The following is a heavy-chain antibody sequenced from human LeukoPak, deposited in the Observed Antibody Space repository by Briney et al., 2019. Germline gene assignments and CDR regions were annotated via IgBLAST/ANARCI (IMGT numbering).Heavy chain of an antibody. CDR2: ISGSGGST. CDR1: GFTFSSYA. CDR3: AKAFQLPGIAAAGTIGYFQH. D-gene: IGHD6-13*01. V-gene: IGHV3-23*01. J-gene: IGHJ1*01. Sequence: GGSLRLSCAASGFTFSSYAMSWVRQAPGKGLEWVSAISGSGGSTYYADSVKGRFTISRDNSKNTLYLQMNSLRAEDTAVYYCAKAFQLPGIAAAGTIGYFQHWGQGTLVTVSS.